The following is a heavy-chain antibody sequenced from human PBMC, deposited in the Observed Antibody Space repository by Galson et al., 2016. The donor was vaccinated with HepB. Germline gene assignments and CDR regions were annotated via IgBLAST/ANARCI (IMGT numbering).Heavy chain of an antibody. CDR1: KFTFSTCA. CDR3: AKDAKRMTSGNGGTYDS. D-gene: IGHD4-23*01. Sequence: SLRLSCAASKFTFSTCAMSWVRQARGKGLEWVSSISGSGDKTFHAESVKGRFTVSRDNSRDTLFLQMNSLTVDDTAVYYCAKDAKRMTSGNGGTYDSWGQGTLVTVSS. CDR2: ISGSGDKT. V-gene: IGHV3-23*01. J-gene: IGHJ4*02.